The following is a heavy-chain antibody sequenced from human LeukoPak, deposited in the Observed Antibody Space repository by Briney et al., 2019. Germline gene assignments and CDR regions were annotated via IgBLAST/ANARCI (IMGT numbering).Heavy chain of an antibody. CDR1: GLTFSDFW. J-gene: IGHJ4*02. CDR2: ISGSGGST. CDR3: AKDLGSRD. D-gene: IGHD3-10*01. Sequence: GGSLRLSCAASGLTFSDFWMHWVRQPPGKGLEWVSAISGSGGSTYYADSVKGRFTISRDNSKNTLYLQMNSLRAEDTAVYYCAKDLGSRDWGQGTLVTVSS. V-gene: IGHV3-23*01.